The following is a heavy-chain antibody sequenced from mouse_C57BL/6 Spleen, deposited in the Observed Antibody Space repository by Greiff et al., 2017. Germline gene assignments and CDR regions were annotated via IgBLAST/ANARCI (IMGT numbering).Heavy chain of an antibody. CDR3: ARPNYGSSYWFAY. Sequence: QVQLKQPGTELVKPGASVKLSCKASGYTFTSYWMHWVKQRPGQGLEWIGNINPSNGGTNYNEKFKSKATLTVDKSSSTAYMQLSSLTSEDSAVYYCARPNYGSSYWFAYWGQGTLGTVSA. CDR2: INPSNGGT. CDR1: GYTFTSYW. V-gene: IGHV1-53*01. J-gene: IGHJ3*01. D-gene: IGHD1-1*01.